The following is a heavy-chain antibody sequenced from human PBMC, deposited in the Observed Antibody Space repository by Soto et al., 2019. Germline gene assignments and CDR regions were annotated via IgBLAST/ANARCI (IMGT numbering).Heavy chain of an antibody. CDR2: IFYRGDT. D-gene: IGHD6-13*01. V-gene: IGHV4-39*01. CDR1: GGSISTSNYY. Sequence: SETLSLTCTVSGGSISTSNYYWAWVRQAPGKGLEWIANIFYRGDTYYHPSLRSRLTVSVDTSKNQFSLRLTSLTAADTAMYLRASLQVPGNFDYWGQGNLVTVSS. CDR3: ASLQVPGNFDY. J-gene: IGHJ4*02.